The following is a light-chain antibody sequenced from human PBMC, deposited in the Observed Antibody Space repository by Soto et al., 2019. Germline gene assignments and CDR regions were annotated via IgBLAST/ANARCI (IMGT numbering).Light chain of an antibody. Sequence: VTHSSGTLSLTPQERATLSCRASQSVSNNYLAWYQQKPGQAPRLLIYGASNRATGIPDRFSGSGSGTDFTLTISRLEPEDFAVYYCQQYGSSWWTFGQGTKVDTK. CDR3: QQYGSSWWT. CDR1: QSVSNNY. V-gene: IGKV3-20*01. CDR2: GAS. J-gene: IGKJ1*01.